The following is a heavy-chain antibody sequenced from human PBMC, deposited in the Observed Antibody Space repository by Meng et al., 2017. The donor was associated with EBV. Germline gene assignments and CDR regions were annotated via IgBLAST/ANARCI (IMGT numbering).Heavy chain of an antibody. CDR2: IRSKAKSYAT. Sequence: LGGAGGGLGQPGGSLNLPCAASGFTFSGSAMHWVRQASGKGLEWVGRIRSKAKSYATAYAASVKGRFTISRDDSKNTAYLQMNSLKTEDTAVYYCTRMSSPLDYWGQGTLVTVSS. CDR3: TRMSSPLDY. CDR1: GFTFSGSA. D-gene: IGHD2-2*01. V-gene: IGHV3-73*02. J-gene: IGHJ4*02.